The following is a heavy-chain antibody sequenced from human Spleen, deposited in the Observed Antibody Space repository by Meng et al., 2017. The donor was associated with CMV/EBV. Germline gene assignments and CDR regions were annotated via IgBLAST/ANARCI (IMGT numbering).Heavy chain of an antibody. CDR2: IGYGGSDE. J-gene: IGHJ6*02. V-gene: IGHV3-30*02. D-gene: IGHD1-26*01. CDR3: AKDKVGVYGMDV. Sequence: GESLKISCVASGFAFNTYGMHWIRQAPGKGLEWVAFIGYGGSDEYYADPVKGRFTISRDNSKNTLYLQMSSLRTEDTAVYYCAKDKVGVYGMDVWGQGTTVTVSS. CDR1: GFAFNTYG.